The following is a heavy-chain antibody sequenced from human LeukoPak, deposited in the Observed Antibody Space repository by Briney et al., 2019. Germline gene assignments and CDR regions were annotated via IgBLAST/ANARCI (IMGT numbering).Heavy chain of an antibody. CDR1: GGSISSGGYP. J-gene: IGHJ4*02. CDR3: ARVADCSGGSCRAGFDY. CDR2: IYHSGST. V-gene: IGHV4-30-2*01. Sequence: SETLSLTCAVSGGSISSGGYPWRWIRQPPGKGLEWIGYIYHSGSTYYNPSLKSRVTISVDRSKNQFSLKLSSVTAADTAVYYCARVADCSGGSCRAGFDYWGQGTLVTVSS. D-gene: IGHD2-15*01.